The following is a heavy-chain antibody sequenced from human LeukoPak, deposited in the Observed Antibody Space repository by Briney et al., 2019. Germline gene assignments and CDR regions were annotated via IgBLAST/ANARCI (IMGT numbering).Heavy chain of an antibody. CDR3: ARGGGLDV. D-gene: IGHD3-16*01. CDR1: GFTLSSYW. J-gene: IGHJ6*02. Sequence: GGSLRLSCAASGFTLSSYWMNWARQAPGKGLEWVASINHNGNVNYYVDSVKGRFTISRDNAKNSLYLQMSNLRAEDTAVYFCARGGGLDVWGQGATVTVSS. V-gene: IGHV3-7*03. CDR2: INHNGNVN.